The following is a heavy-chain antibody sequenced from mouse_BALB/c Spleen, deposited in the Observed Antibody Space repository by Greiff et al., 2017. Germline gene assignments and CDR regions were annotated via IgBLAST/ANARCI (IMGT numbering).Heavy chain of an antibody. J-gene: IGHJ2*01. CDR3: ARSVDGYYFDY. Sequence: EVHLVESGPGLVKPSQSLSLTCTVTGYSITSDYAWNWIRQFPGNKLEWMGYISYSGSTSYNPSLKSRISITRDTSKNQFFLQLNSVTTEDTATYYCARSVDGYYFDYWGQGTTLTVSS. D-gene: IGHD2-3*01. V-gene: IGHV3-2*02. CDR2: ISYSGST. CDR1: GYSITSDYA.